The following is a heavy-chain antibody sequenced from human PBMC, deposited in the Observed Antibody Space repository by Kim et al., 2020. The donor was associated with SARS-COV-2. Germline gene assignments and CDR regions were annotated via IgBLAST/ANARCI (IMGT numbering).Heavy chain of an antibody. CDR3: AKEMFGTKWVSFDS. V-gene: IGHV3-43*01. J-gene: IGHJ4*02. Sequence: YADSVRGRFTISRDNNKNSLFLQMNSLSSEDTALYYCAKEMFGTKWVSFDSWGQGTQVTVFS. D-gene: IGHD1-26*01.